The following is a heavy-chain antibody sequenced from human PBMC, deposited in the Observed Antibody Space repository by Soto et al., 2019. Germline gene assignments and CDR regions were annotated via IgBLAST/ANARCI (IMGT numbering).Heavy chain of an antibody. V-gene: IGHV3-23*01. D-gene: IGHD3-16*01. CDR1: GFSFSGYT. CDR2: VSATAGTT. Sequence: GSLRLSCAASGFSFSGYTMSWVRQAPGKGLEWVSLVSATAGTTCYTDSVKGRFTISRDNSRNTVYLQMNSLRADDTAVYYCAKDRLAGGFDYWGQGTLVTVSS. CDR3: AKDRLAGGFDY. J-gene: IGHJ4*02.